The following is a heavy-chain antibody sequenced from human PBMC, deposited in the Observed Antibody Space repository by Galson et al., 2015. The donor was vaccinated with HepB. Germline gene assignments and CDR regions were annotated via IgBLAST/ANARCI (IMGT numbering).Heavy chain of an antibody. CDR2: ISGSGGST. V-gene: IGHV3-23*01. J-gene: IGHJ4*02. D-gene: IGHD3-22*01. CDR1: GFTFSSYA. CDR3: AKESTMIVVVIKSAFDY. Sequence: SLRLSCAASGFTFSSYAMSWVRQAPGKGLEWVSAISGSGGSTYYADSVKGRFTISRDNSKNTLYLQMNSLRAEDTAVYYCAKESTMIVVVIKSAFDYWGQGTLVTVSS.